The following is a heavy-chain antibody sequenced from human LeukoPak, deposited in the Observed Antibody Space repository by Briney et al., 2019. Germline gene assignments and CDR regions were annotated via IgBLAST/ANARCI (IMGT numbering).Heavy chain of an antibody. J-gene: IGHJ4*02. D-gene: IGHD3-16*01. V-gene: IGHV3-66*01. CDR2: VYSGGGT. Sequence: PGGSLRLSCTASGFTVSGKYMNWVRQAPGKGLEWVSVVYSGGGTNYADSVKDRFIISKDSSKNMVYLQMNSLRVEDTAVYYCARGFAGNLDYWGQGTLVTVST. CDR1: GFTVSGKY. CDR3: ARGFAGNLDY.